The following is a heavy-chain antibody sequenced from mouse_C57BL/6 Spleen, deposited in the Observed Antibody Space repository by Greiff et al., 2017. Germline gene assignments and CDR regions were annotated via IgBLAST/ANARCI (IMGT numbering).Heavy chain of an antibody. J-gene: IGHJ2*01. CDR1: GYTFTSYW. D-gene: IGHD2-3*01. CDR2: IDPSDSYT. Sequence: QVQLQQPGAELVMPGASVKLSCKASGYTFTSYWMHWVKQRPGQGLEWIGEIDPSDSYTNYNQKFKGKSTLTVDKSSSTAYMQLSSLTSEDSAVYYCARHDGYLYYFDYWGQGTTLTVSS. CDR3: ARHDGYLYYFDY. V-gene: IGHV1-69*01.